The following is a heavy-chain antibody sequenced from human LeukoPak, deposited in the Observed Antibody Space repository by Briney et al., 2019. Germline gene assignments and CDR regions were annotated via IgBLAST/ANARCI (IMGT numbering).Heavy chain of an antibody. V-gene: IGHV1-18*01. J-gene: IGHJ6*02. CDR2: ISAYNGNT. CDR1: GYTFTSYG. D-gene: IGHD3-10*01. Sequence: ASVRVSCKASGYTFTSYGISWVRQAPGQGVEGMGWISAYNGNTNYAQTLQGRVTMTTDTSTTTAYMALRSLRSDDTAVYYCARDLDGSGSYYYYYYGMDVWGQGTPVTVSS. CDR3: ARDLDGSGSYYYYYYGMDV.